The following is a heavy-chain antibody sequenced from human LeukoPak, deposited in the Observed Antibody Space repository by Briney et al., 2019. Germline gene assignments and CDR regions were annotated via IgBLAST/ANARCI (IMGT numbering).Heavy chain of an antibody. D-gene: IGHD7-27*01. CDR3: AREQTGDQNFDY. Sequence: SQTLSLTCAISGGSVSSNSAAWNWIRQSPSRGLEWLGRTYYGSKWYNNYAVSVKSRITINPDTSKNQFSLQLKSVTPEDTAVYYCAREQTGDQNFDYWGQGTLVTVSS. CDR2: TYYGSKWYN. J-gene: IGHJ4*02. CDR1: GGSVSSNSAA. V-gene: IGHV6-1*01.